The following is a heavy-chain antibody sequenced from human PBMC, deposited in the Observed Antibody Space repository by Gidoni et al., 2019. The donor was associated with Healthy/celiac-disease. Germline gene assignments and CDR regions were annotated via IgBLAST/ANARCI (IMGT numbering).Heavy chain of an antibody. CDR2: SYYSGST. V-gene: IGHV4-39*01. D-gene: IGHD3-9*01. CDR3: ARSHAYYDILTGYSPSNWFDP. Sequence: QLQLQESGPGLVKPSETLSLTCTVSGGSISSSSYYWGWIRQPPGKGLEWIGSSYYSGSTYYNPSLKSRVTISVDTSKNQFSLKLSSVTAADTAVYYCARSHAYYDILTGYSPSNWFDPWGQGTLVTVSS. CDR1: GGSISSSSYY. J-gene: IGHJ5*02.